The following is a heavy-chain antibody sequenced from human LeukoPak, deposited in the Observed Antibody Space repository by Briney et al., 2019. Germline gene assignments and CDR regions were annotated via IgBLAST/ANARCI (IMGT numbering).Heavy chain of an antibody. V-gene: IGHV3-23*01. CDR3: TKNNGAVGGRYGMDV. D-gene: IGHD4/OR15-4a*01. Sequence: AGGSLRLSCAASGFTFSNYLMRWVRQAPGKGLEWVSSISGSGGSTYYADSVKGRFTISADNSKNTLYLQMNSLRAEDTAIYYCTKNNGAVGGRYGMDVWGRGTTVTVSS. J-gene: IGHJ6*02. CDR1: GFTFSNYL. CDR2: ISGSGGST.